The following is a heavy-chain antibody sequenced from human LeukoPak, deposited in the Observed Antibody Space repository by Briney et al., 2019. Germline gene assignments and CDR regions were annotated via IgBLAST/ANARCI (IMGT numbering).Heavy chain of an antibody. CDR1: GGSMTSYY. V-gene: IGHV4-59*08. D-gene: IGHD2-2*01. CDR3: ARHARSTFSTSWYDS. J-gene: IGHJ5*01. Sequence: PSETLSLTCTVSGGSMTSYYWSWIRQPPGKGLEWIAYIYYSGGTNYNPSLKSRVTISVNTSKNQFSLKLSSVTAADTAVYYCARHARSTFSTSWYDSWGQGTLVTVS. CDR2: IYYSGGT.